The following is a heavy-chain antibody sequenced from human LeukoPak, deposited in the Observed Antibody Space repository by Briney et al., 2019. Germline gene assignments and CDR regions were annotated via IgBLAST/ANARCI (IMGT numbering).Heavy chain of an antibody. D-gene: IGHD3-22*01. CDR1: GFSFSDYS. CDR3: AREALASMIVVVITDY. Sequence: GGSLRLSCVASGFSFSDYSMNWVRQAPGKGLEWVSSINSRSNDIYYADSVKGRFTISRDNSKNTLYLQMNSLRAEDTAVYYCAREALASMIVVVITDYWGQGTLVTVSS. J-gene: IGHJ4*02. CDR2: INSRSNDI. V-gene: IGHV3-21*01.